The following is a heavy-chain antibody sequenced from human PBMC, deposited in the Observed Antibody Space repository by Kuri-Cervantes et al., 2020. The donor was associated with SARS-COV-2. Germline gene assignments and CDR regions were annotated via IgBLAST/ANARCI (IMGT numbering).Heavy chain of an antibody. CDR3: AREWTDPIEMTTPTHFDC. J-gene: IGHJ4*02. V-gene: IGHV1-69*13. CDR2: IIPIFGTA. Sequence: SVKVSCKTSGGTFSSYAISWVRQAPGQGLEWMGGIIPIFGTANYAQKFQGRVTITADESTSTAYMELSSLRSEDTAVYYCAREWTDPIEMTTPTHFDCWGQGTLVTVSS. D-gene: IGHD5-24*01. CDR1: GGTFSSYA.